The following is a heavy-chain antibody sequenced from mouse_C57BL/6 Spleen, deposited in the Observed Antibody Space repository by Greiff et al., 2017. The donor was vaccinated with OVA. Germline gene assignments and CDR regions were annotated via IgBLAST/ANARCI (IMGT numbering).Heavy chain of an antibody. CDR2: LNYDGSST. CDR3: ARDRVGPYWYFDV. D-gene: IGHD1-1*02. J-gene: IGHJ1*03. V-gene: IGHV5-16*01. CDR1: GFTFSDYY. Sequence: EVKLVESEGGLVQPGSSMKLSCTAFGFTFSDYYMAWVRQVPEKGLEWVANLNYDGSSTYYLDSLKSRFIISRDNAKNILYLQMSSLKSEDTATDYCARDRVGPYWYFDVWGTGTTVTVSS.